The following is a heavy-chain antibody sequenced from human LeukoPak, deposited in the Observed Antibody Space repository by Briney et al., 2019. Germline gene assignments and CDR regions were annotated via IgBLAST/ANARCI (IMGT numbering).Heavy chain of an antibody. V-gene: IGHV4-31*03. CDR2: IYYSGST. D-gene: IGHD2-2*01. Sequence: SETLSLTCTVSGGSISSGGYYWSWIRQHPGKGLEWIGYIYYSGSTYYNPSLKSRVTIPVDTSKNQFSLKLSSVTAADTAVYYCARVPLHYCSSTSCYGGRFDYWGQGTLVTVSS. CDR3: ARVPLHYCSSTSCYGGRFDY. CDR1: GGSISSGGYY. J-gene: IGHJ4*02.